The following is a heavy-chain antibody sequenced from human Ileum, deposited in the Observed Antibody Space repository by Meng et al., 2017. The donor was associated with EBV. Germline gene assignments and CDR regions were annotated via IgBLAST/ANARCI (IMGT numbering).Heavy chain of an antibody. CDR1: GYTFTSYD. CDR2: ITPDNGKT. J-gene: IGHJ4*02. Sequence: QVHLVQSWADVQKPGASVRVSCKASGYTFTSYDINWVRQATGQGLEYMGWITPDNGKTGYAQKFQGRVTMTRDTSTSTVYLELSSLRSEDTAVYYCARAGYHYDTDGYLPDYWGQGTLVTVSS. V-gene: IGHV1-8*01. CDR3: ARAGYHYDTDGYLPDY. D-gene: IGHD5-18*01.